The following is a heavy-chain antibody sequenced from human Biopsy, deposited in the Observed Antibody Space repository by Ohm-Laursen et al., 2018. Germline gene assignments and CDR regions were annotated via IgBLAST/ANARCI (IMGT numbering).Heavy chain of an antibody. Sequence: SGTLSLTCTVSGGSIGSNFWCWVRLPPAQGMELVGYICYSGSTNHNPSLRSRVTISLDMSKNQFSLELSSVTAADSAFYYYARVGAVAPSIDYFDYWGQGALVTVSS. D-gene: IGHD3-3*01. J-gene: IGHJ4*02. CDR2: ICYSGST. V-gene: IGHV4-59*13. CDR1: GGSIGSNF. CDR3: ARVGAVAPSIDYFDY.